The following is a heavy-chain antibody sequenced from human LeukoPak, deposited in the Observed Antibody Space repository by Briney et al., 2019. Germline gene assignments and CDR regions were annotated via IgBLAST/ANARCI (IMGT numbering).Heavy chain of an antibody. CDR1: GGSISSSRYY. D-gene: IGHD6-19*01. Sequence: KPSETLSLTCTVSGGSISSSRYYWGWIRQPPGKGLEWIGNIYYSRSTYYNPSLKTRVTISVNTSKNQFSLKLSSVTAADTAVYYCAGPRIAVAGLGPFDYWGQGTLVTVSS. J-gene: IGHJ4*02. CDR3: AGPRIAVAGLGPFDY. V-gene: IGHV4-39*01. CDR2: IYYSRST.